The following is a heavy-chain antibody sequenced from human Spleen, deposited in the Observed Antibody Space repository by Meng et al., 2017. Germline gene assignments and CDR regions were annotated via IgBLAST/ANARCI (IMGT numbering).Heavy chain of an antibody. CDR2: INSDGSST. Sequence: GESLKISCVASGFTFFDSAMSWVRQAPGKGLVWVSRINSDGSSTSYADSVKGRFTISRDNAKNTLYLQMNSLRAEDTAVYYCARDSGGSYYDYWGQGTPVTVSS. CDR3: ARDSGGSYYDY. CDR1: GFTFFDSA. V-gene: IGHV3-74*01. J-gene: IGHJ4*02. D-gene: IGHD1-26*01.